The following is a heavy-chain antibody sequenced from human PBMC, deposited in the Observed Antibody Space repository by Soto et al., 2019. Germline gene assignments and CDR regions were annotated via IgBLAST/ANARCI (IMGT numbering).Heavy chain of an antibody. D-gene: IGHD3-10*01. Sequence: EVQLVESGGGLVQPGASLRLSCVASGFTFNNFWKHWVRQVPGNGLEWVSRIKTDGSNPNYADSVEGRFTISSDNAKNTLYLQMNSLRVEHTAVYYCARVRIAGSGSCDNWGQGTLVTVSS. CDR2: IKTDGSNP. V-gene: IGHV3-74*01. CDR3: ARVRIAGSGSCDN. CDR1: GFTFNNFW. J-gene: IGHJ4*02.